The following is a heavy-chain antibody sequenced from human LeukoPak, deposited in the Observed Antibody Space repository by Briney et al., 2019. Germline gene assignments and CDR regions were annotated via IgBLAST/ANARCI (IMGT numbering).Heavy chain of an antibody. J-gene: IGHJ2*01. D-gene: IGHD6-6*01. CDR1: GFTFSSYA. Sequence: GGSLRLSCAASGFTFSSYAMNWVRQAPGKGLEWISYISSSGMTIYYADSVKGRFTISRDNDKNSLHLQMNSLRDEDTAVYYCARDRDGIAAPPWYFDLWGRGTLVTVSS. V-gene: IGHV3-48*02. CDR3: ARDRDGIAAPPWYFDL. CDR2: ISSSGMTI.